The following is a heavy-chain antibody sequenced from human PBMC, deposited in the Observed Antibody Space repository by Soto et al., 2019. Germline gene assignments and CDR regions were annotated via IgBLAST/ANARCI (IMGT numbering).Heavy chain of an antibody. V-gene: IGHV3-30*04. J-gene: IGHJ4*02. Sequence: QVHLVESGGGVVQPGRSLRLSCAASGFTFSSYAMHWVRQAPGKGLEWVAVISYDGRNKYYAGSVKGRFTISRDNSKNTLYLQINSLRAEDTAVYYCAREIERLLGYWGQGTLVTVSS. CDR1: GFTFSSYA. CDR3: AREIERLLGY. D-gene: IGHD3-3*01. CDR2: ISYDGRNK.